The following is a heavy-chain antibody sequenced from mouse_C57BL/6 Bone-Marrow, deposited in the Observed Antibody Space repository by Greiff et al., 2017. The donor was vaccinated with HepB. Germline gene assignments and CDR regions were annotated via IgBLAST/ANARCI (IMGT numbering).Heavy chain of an antibody. CDR3: ERLGLYYYGSSLLCDY. Sequence: VQLQQSGAELARPGASVKLSCKASGYTFTSYGISWVKQRTGQGLEWIGEIYPRSGNTYYNEKFKGKATLTADKSSSTAYMELRSLTSEDSAVYFGERLGLYYYGSSLLCDYWGQGTTLTVSS. J-gene: IGHJ2*01. D-gene: IGHD1-1*01. CDR2: IYPRSGNT. V-gene: IGHV1-81*01. CDR1: GYTFTSYG.